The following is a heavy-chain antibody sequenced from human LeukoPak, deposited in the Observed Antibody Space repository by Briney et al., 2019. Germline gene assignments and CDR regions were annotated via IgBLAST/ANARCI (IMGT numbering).Heavy chain of an antibody. CDR1: GFTFSSYA. V-gene: IGHV3-64*01. CDR2: ISSNGGST. D-gene: IGHD2-2*01. CDR3: TRDASDIVXXXXAVGPFDY. J-gene: IGHJ4*02. Sequence: GGSLRLSCAASGFTFSSYAMYWVRQAPGRGLEYVSVISSNGGSTFYANSVKGRFTVSRDNSKNTLYLQMGSLGAEDMAVYYCTRDASDIVXXXXAVGPFDYWGQGTLVTV.